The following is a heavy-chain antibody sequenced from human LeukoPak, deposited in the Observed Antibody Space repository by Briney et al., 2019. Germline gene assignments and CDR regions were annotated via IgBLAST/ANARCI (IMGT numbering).Heavy chain of an antibody. CDR3: AKVFYPAAGTGRVDFPFDY. CDR2: IIPIFGRA. CDR1: GGTFSSYA. V-gene: IGHV1-69*13. D-gene: IGHD6-13*01. J-gene: IGHJ4*02. Sequence: SVKVSCKASGGTFSSYAISWVRQAPGQGLEWMGGIIPIFGRANYAQKFQGRVTMTADESTSTAYMELSSLRSEDTAVYYCAKVFYPAAGTGRVDFPFDYWGQGTLVTVSS.